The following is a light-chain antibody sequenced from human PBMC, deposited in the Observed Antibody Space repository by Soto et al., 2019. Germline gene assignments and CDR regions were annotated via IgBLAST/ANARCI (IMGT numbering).Light chain of an antibody. CDR2: EVS. CDR3: SSYAPSDIVV. J-gene: IGLJ2*01. Sequence: QSALTQPASVSGSPGQSITISCTGTSSDFGGYHYVSWYQQHPGKAPKLMIFEVSDRPSGVSDRFSGSKSGNTASLTISGIQAEDEADYYCSSYAPSDIVVFGGGTKLTVL. V-gene: IGLV2-14*01. CDR1: SSDFGGYHY.